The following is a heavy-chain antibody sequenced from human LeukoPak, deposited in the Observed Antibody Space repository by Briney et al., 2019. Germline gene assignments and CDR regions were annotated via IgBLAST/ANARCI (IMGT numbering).Heavy chain of an antibody. V-gene: IGHV4-39*01. Sequence: SETLSLTCTVSGVSISSSNSYWGWIRHPPGKGLEWIGSIYYSGNTYYNASLKSQVSISIDTSKNQFSLRLSSVTAADTALYYCARPSVYQLLDRRSPSGAFEIWGQGTKVTVSS. CDR3: ARPSVYQLLDRRSPSGAFEI. D-gene: IGHD1-7*01. CDR2: IYYSGNT. CDR1: GVSISSSNSY. J-gene: IGHJ3*02.